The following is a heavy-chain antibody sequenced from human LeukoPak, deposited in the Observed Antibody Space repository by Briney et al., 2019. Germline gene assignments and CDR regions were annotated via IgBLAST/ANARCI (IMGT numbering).Heavy chain of an antibody. CDR2: INHSGST. J-gene: IGHJ4*02. V-gene: IGHV4-39*07. Sequence: SETLSLTCTVSGGSISSNTYYWGWIRQPPGKGLEWIGEINHSGSTNYNPSLKSRVTISVDTSKNQFSLKLSSVTAADTAVYYCARGVGANNWGQGTLVTVSS. D-gene: IGHD1-26*01. CDR3: ARGVGANN. CDR1: GGSISSNTYY.